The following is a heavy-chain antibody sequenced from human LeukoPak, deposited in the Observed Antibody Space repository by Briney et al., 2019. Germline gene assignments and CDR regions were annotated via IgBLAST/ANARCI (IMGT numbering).Heavy chain of an antibody. CDR2: IYYSGST. V-gene: IGHV4-61*05. D-gene: IGHD6-13*01. CDR1: GGSISSSSYY. Sequence: PSETLSLTCTVSGGSISSSSYYWGWIRQPPGKGLEWIGYIYYSGSTNYNPSLKSRVTISVDTSKNQFSLKLSSVTAADTAVYYCARSITSSWYGDFQHWGQGTLVTVSS. CDR3: ARSITSSWYGDFQH. J-gene: IGHJ1*01.